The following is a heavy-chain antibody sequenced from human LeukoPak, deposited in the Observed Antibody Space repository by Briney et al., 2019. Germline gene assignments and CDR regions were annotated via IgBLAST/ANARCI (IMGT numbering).Heavy chain of an antibody. CDR2: ISYSGSA. D-gene: IGHD5-24*01. CDR3: ARDRDGYRGYFDY. V-gene: IGHV4-39*07. CDR1: GGSISSSSYF. Sequence: SETLSLTCTVSGGSISSSSYFWGWIRQPPGKGLEWIGSISYSGSAFYNPSLKSRVTISVDTSKNQFSLRLSSVTAADTAVYYCARDRDGYRGYFDYWGQGTLVTVSS. J-gene: IGHJ4*02.